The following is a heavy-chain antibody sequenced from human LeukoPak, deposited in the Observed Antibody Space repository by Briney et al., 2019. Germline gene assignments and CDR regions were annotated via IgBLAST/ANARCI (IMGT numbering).Heavy chain of an antibody. J-gene: IGHJ5*02. Sequence: SETLSLTCTVSGGSISSYYWSWIRQPPGKGLEWIGYIYYSGSTNYNPSLKSRVTISVDTSKNQFPLKLSSVTAADTAVYYCARRALNWFDPWGQGTLVTVSS. CDR1: GGSISSYY. V-gene: IGHV4-59*01. CDR2: IYYSGST. CDR3: ARRALNWFDP.